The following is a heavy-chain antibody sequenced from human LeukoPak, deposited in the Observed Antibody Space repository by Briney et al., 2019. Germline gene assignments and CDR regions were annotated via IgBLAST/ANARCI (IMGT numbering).Heavy chain of an antibody. Sequence: GGSLRLSCAASGFTFDDYGMSWVRQAPGKGLEWVSGINWNGGSTGYADSVKGRFTISRDNAKNSLYLQMNSLRAEDMALYYCAKDSGRSHYYMDVWGKGTTVTVSS. D-gene: IGHD1-26*01. CDR3: AKDSGRSHYYMDV. CDR1: GFTFDDYG. V-gene: IGHV3-20*04. J-gene: IGHJ6*03. CDR2: INWNGGST.